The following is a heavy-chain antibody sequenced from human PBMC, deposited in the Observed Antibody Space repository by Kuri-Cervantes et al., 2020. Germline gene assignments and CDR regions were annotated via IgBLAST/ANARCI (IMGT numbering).Heavy chain of an antibody. D-gene: IGHD2/OR15-2a*01. CDR3: ARDRGEYTYAKDV. CDR2: IYYSGST. J-gene: IGHJ6*02. Sequence: GSLRLSCTVSGGSISSYYWSWIRQPPGKGLEWIGYIYYSGSTNYNPSLKSRVTISVDKSKNQFSLTLNSVTAADTAIYYCARDRGEYTYAKDVWGQGTTVTVSS. CDR1: GGSISSYY. V-gene: IGHV4-59*12.